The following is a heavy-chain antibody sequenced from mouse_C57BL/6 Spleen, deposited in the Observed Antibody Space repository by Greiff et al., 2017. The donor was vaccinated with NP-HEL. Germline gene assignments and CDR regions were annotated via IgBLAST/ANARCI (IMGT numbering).Heavy chain of an antibody. D-gene: IGHD2-2*01. CDR3: ARGNYGYDLFAY. CDR2: IWSGGST. CDR1: GFSLTSYG. V-gene: IGHV2-2*01. Sequence: QVQLKESGPGLVQPSQSLSITCTVSGFSLTSYGVHWVRQSPGKGLEWLGVIWSGGSTDYNAAFISRLSISKDNSKSQVFFKMNSLQVDDTAIYYCARGNYGYDLFAYWGQGTLVTVSA. J-gene: IGHJ3*01.